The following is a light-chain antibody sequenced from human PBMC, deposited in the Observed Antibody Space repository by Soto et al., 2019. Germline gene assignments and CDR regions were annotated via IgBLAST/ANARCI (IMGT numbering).Light chain of an antibody. CDR2: DAS. V-gene: IGKV3-20*01. Sequence: EIVLTQSPGTLSLSPGERVTLSCRASQSVTSRYLAWYQQKPAQAPRLLIYDASNRATSIPDRFSGSGSGTDFTLTISRLEPEGFAVYYCQQYGSSPPWTFGQGTKVEI. CDR1: QSVTSRY. J-gene: IGKJ1*01. CDR3: QQYGSSPPWT.